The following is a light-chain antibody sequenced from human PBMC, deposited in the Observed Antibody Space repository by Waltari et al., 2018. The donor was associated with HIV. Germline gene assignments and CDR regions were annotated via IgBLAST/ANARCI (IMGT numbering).Light chain of an antibody. Sequence: DIVMTQSPDSLAVSLGERATINCTSSQSVFYSSNNQHSLAWYQHKPGQPPNLRIYWASTRESGVPDRFSGSGSETDFTLTISSLQAEDVAVYYCQQYYSAPTFGQGTKVEIK. CDR2: WAS. V-gene: IGKV4-1*01. CDR1: QSVFYSSNNQHS. CDR3: QQYYSAPT. J-gene: IGKJ1*01.